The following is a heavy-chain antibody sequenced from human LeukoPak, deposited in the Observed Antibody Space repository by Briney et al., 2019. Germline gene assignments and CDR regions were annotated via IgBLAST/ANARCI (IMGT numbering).Heavy chain of an antibody. CDR3: AKTKTDFWSTLRGATWFDP. Sequence: SETLSLTCAVYGGSFSGYYWSWIRQPPGKGLEWIGEINHSGSTNYNPSLKSRVTMSVDTSKNQFSLKLSSVTAADTAVYYCAKTKTDFWSTLRGATWFDPWGQGTLVTVSS. V-gene: IGHV4-34*01. J-gene: IGHJ5*02. CDR1: GGSFSGYY. CDR2: INHSGST. D-gene: IGHD3-3*01.